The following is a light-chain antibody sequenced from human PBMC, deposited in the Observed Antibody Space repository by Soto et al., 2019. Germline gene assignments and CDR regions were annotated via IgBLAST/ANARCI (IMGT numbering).Light chain of an antibody. J-gene: IGKJ2*01. CDR2: GAS. Sequence: EIVVTQSPGTLSLSPGEGAALSCRASQSLSSNYLAWYQQRPGQAPRLLIYGASNRAAGIPDRFSGSGSGTDFTLTISRLDPEDFAVYYCQQYGSSPATFGQGTKLEIK. CDR1: QSLSSNY. V-gene: IGKV3-20*01. CDR3: QQYGSSPAT.